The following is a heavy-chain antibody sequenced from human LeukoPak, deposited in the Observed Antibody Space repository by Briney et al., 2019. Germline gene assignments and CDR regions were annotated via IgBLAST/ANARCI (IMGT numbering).Heavy chain of an antibody. Sequence: PSETLSLTCGVYGGSFSGYYWSWIRQPPGKGLEWIGEINHSGSTNYNPSLKSRVTISVDTSKNQFSLKLSSVTAADTAVYYCARDPGLWAAAGNFDYWGQGTLVTVSS. V-gene: IGHV4-34*01. J-gene: IGHJ4*02. CDR1: GGSFSGYY. CDR2: INHSGST. D-gene: IGHD6-13*01. CDR3: ARDPGLWAAAGNFDY.